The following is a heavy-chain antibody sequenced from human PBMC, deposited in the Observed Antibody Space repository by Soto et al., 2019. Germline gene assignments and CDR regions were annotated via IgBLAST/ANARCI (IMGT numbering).Heavy chain of an antibody. D-gene: IGHD3-22*01. CDR3: ARIDDSSGYYYYYYYYYGMDV. J-gene: IGHJ6*02. V-gene: IGHV3-48*02. Sequence: GPLRLSCAASGFTFSSYSMNWVSQAPGKGLEWVSYISSSSSTIYYADSVKGRFTISRDNAKNSLYLQMNSLRDEDTAVYYCARIDDSSGYYYYYYYYYGMDVWGQGTTVTVSS. CDR2: ISSSSSTI. CDR1: GFTFSSYS.